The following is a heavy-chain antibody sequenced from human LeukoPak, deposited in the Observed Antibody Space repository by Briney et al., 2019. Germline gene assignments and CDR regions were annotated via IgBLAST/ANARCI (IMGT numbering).Heavy chain of an antibody. D-gene: IGHD2-15*01. CDR2: TRNKANSYTT. Sequence: PGGTLRLSCAASGFTFSSYGMSWVRQAPGKGLEWVGRTRNKANSYTTEYAASVKGRFTISRDDSMNSLYLQMNSLKTEDTAVYFCARGKAVPTPVHDYWGQGTLVTVSS. CDR1: GFTFSSYG. J-gene: IGHJ4*02. CDR3: ARGKAVPTPVHDY. V-gene: IGHV3-72*01.